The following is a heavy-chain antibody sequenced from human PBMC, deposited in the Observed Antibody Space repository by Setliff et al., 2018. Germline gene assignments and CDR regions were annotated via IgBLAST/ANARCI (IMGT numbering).Heavy chain of an antibody. Sequence: SETLSLTCNVSGVSSSSTTFYWAWIRQSPGKGLEWIGSVSFFGSAYYNPSLQSRGAISLDTSRNQFSLELSSVTAADTAVYYCARDPGVHSGTWCLDSWGQGTQVTVSS. D-gene: IGHD2-8*01. CDR2: VSFFGSA. CDR3: ARDPGVHSGTWCLDS. V-gene: IGHV4-39*07. J-gene: IGHJ4*02. CDR1: GVSSSSTTFY.